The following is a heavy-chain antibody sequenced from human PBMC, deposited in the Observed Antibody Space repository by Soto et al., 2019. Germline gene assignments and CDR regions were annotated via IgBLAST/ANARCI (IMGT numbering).Heavy chain of an antibody. CDR2: MNPNSGNT. D-gene: IGHD3-9*01. J-gene: IGHJ6*03. V-gene: IGHV1-8*01. Sequence: ASVKVSCKASGYTFTSYDINWVRQATGQGLEWMGWMNPNSGNTGYAQKFQGRVTMTRSTSISTAYMELSSLRSEDTAVYYCARGNFDWLLFYYYYYYYMDVWGKGTTVTV. CDR1: GYTFTSYD. CDR3: ARGNFDWLLFYYYYYYYMDV.